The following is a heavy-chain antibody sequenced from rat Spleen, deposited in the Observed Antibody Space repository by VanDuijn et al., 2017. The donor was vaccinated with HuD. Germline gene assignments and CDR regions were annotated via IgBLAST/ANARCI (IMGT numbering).Heavy chain of an antibody. CDR1: GFTFSDYN. Sequence: EVQLVESGGGLVQPGRSLKLSCAASGFTFSDYNMAWVRQAPKKGLEWVATITHDDPSTSYRDSVKGRFTISRDNAKSTLYLQMDSLRSEDTATYYCARGALSYFDYWGQGVMVTVSS. J-gene: IGHJ2*01. CDR3: ARGALSYFDY. CDR2: ITHDDPST. D-gene: IGHD3-1*01. V-gene: IGHV5-7*01.